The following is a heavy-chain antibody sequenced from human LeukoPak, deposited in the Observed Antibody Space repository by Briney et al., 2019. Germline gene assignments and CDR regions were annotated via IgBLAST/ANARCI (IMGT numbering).Heavy chain of an antibody. Sequence: GGSLRLSCAASEFTFSSYGMHWVRQAPGKGLEWVAFIRYDGSNKYYADSVKGRFTISRDNSKNTLYLQMNSLRAEDTAVYYCAKWEYHLLWYDAFDIWGQGTMVTVSS. CDR1: EFTFSSYG. V-gene: IGHV3-30*02. CDR3: AKWEYHLLWYDAFDI. D-gene: IGHD2-2*01. J-gene: IGHJ3*02. CDR2: IRYDGSNK.